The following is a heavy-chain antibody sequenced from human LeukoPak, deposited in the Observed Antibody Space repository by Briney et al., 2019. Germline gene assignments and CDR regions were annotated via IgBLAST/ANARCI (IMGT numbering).Heavy chain of an antibody. CDR2: IYHSGST. Sequence: PSETLSLTCTVSGGSISSYYWSWIRQPPGKGLEWIGYIYHSGSTYYNPSLKSRVTISVDTSENQFSLKLSSVTAADTAVYYCARDSRITKISPGFDPWGQGTLVTVSS. D-gene: IGHD3-22*01. V-gene: IGHV4-59*12. CDR3: ARDSRITKISPGFDP. CDR1: GGSISSYY. J-gene: IGHJ5*02.